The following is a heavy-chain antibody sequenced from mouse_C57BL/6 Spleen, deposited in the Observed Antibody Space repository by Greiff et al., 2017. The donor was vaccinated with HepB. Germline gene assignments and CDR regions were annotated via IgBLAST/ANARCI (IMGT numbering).Heavy chain of an antibody. V-gene: IGHV3-6*01. D-gene: IGHD5-1*01. Sequence: EVQRVESGPGLVKPSQSLSLTCSVTGYSITSGYYWNWIRQFPGNKLEWMGYISYDGSNNYNPSLKNRISITRDTSKNQFFLKLNSVTTEDTATYYCARDSTFAYWGQGTLVTVSA. J-gene: IGHJ3*01. CDR2: ISYDGSN. CDR3: ARDSTFAY. CDR1: GYSITSGYY.